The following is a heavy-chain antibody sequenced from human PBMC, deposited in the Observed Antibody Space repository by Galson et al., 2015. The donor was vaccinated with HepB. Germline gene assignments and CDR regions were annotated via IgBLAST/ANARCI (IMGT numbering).Heavy chain of an antibody. CDR2: IDPNDSDI. CDR1: GYSFTNYW. CDR3: ARPSHYGSGSYWDPFDS. D-gene: IGHD3-10*01. V-gene: IGHV5-51*01. J-gene: IGHJ5*01. Sequence: QSGAEVKKPGESLKISCKGSGYSFTNYWIGWVRQMPGKGLEWMGIIDPNDSDIRYSPSFQGQVTISADKSISTAYLQWSSLKASDTATYYCARPSHYGSGSYWDPFDSWGQETLVTVSS.